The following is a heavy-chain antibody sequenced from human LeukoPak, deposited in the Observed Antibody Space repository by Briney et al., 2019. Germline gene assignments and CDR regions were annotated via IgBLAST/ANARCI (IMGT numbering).Heavy chain of an antibody. CDR1: GFTVSSNY. CDR2: IYSGGST. Sequence: PGGSLRLSCAASGFTVSSNYMTWVRQAPGKGLEWVSVIYSGGSTYYADSVKGRFTLSRDNSKNTLFLQMKSLRAEDTAVYYCARGTGTTDYWAREPWSPSPQ. CDR3: ARGTGTTDY. D-gene: IGHD1-1*01. J-gene: IGHJ4*02. V-gene: IGHV3-66*01.